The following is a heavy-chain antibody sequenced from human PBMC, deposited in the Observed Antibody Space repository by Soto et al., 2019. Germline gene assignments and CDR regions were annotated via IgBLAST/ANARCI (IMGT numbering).Heavy chain of an antibody. CDR3: ARVLYYYDSSELGWFDP. V-gene: IGHV1-3*01. CDR1: GYTFTSYG. CDR2: INAGNGNT. D-gene: IGHD3-22*01. J-gene: IGHJ5*02. Sequence: ASVKVSCKASGYTFTSYGISWVRQAPGQRLEWMGWINAGNGNTKYSQKYQGRVTITRDTSASTAYMELSSLRSEDTAVYYCARVLYYYDSSELGWFDPWGQGTLVTVSS.